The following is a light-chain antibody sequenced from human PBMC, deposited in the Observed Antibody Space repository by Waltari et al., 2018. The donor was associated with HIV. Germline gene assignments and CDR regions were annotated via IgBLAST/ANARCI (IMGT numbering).Light chain of an antibody. J-gene: IGLJ2*01. CDR3: QAWDANTAI. CDR1: KLEDKY. V-gene: IGLV3-1*01. Sequence: SYELTQAPSVSVSPGQPASITCSGEKLEDKYVFWYQQKSGQSPVLVIFQDRKRPSGIPERFSGSNSAKTATLTISGTQFMDEADYYCQAWDANTAIFGGGTKLTVL. CDR2: QDR.